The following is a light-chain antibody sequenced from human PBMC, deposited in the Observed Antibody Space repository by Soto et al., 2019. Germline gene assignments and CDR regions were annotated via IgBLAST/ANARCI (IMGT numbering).Light chain of an antibody. V-gene: IGKV1-39*01. Sequence: DIQMTQSPSSLSASLGDRVTITCRASQSVSSHLNWYQQKPGKAPKLLIYAAASLQSGVPSRFSGSGSGTDFTLTISSLQPEDFATYFSQHHYATPYTFGQGTKLEIK. J-gene: IGKJ2*01. CDR1: QSVSSH. CDR2: AAA. CDR3: QHHYATPYT.